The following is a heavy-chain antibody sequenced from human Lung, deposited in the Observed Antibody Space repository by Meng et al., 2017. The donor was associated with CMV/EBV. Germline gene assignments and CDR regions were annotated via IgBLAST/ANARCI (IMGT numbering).Heavy chain of an antibody. CDR2: FFHSGDT. V-gene: IGHV4-39*01. D-gene: IGHD1-26*01. Sequence: SETLSLTXTVSDVSISNGTFFWGWIRQPPGKGLEWIGSFFHSGDTYSNPSLRSRVAISVDTSKNQFSLRLSSVTATDTAVYYCARHLRGYSWPKSDWGQGTLVTVSS. J-gene: IGHJ4*02. CDR1: DVSISNGTFF. CDR3: ARHLRGYSWPKSD.